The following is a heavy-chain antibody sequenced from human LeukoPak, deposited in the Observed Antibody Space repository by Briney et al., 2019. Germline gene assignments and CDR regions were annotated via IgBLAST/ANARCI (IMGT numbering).Heavy chain of an antibody. V-gene: IGHV1-58*02. CDR1: GFTFTSSA. Sequence: SVKDSCKASGFTFTSSAMQWVRQARGQRLEWIGWIVVGSGNTNYAQKFQERVTITRDMSTSTAYMELSSLRSEDTAVYYCAADWVRGWTNYYYYGMDVWGQGTTVTVSS. CDR2: IVVGSGNT. CDR3: AADWVRGWTNYYYYGMDV. J-gene: IGHJ6*02. D-gene: IGHD6-19*01.